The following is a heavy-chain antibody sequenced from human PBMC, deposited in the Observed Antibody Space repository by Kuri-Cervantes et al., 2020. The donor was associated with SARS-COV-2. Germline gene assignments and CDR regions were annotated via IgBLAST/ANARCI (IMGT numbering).Heavy chain of an antibody. CDR1: GFTFSDYY. CDR3: ARDLNGGSDY. J-gene: IGHJ4*02. CDR2: ISSSSSYT. V-gene: IGHV3-11*05. D-gene: IGHD3-10*01. Sequence: GRSLRLSCAASGFTFSDYYMSWIRQAPGKGLEWVSYISSSSSYTNYADSVKGRFTISRDNAKNSLYLQKNSLRAEDTAVYYCARDLNGGSDYWGQGTLVTVSS.